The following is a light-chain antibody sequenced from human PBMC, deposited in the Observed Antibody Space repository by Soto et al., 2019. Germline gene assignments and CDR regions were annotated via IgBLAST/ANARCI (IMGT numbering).Light chain of an antibody. CDR3: SSYTISRTYV. V-gene: IGLV2-14*01. CDR1: TRDIAGYNY. J-gene: IGLJ1*01. Sequence: QPVLTHPASVSGSLGQPNTISRTGTTRDIAGYNYISWYQQLPGKAPKLMIYQVTIRPSGISNRFSGSKSGNTASLTISGLQGEDEADYYCSSYTISRTYVFGTGTKVTVL. CDR2: QVT.